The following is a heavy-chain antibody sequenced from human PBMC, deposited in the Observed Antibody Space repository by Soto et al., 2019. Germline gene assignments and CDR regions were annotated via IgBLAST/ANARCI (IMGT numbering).Heavy chain of an antibody. V-gene: IGHV1-69*13. CDR1: GCTFSSYA. J-gene: IGHJ6*02. CDR2: IIPIFGTA. CDR3: ARGILRYFDWLHSPDYYYYGMDV. D-gene: IGHD3-9*01. Sequence: SVKVSCKASGCTFSSYAISWVRQAPGQELEWMGGIIPIFGTANYAQKFQGRVTITADESTSTAYMELSSLRSEDTAVYYCARGILRYFDWLHSPDYYYYGMDVWGQVTTVPVSS.